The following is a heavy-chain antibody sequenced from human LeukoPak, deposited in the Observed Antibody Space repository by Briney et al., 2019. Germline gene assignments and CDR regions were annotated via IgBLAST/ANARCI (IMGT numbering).Heavy chain of an antibody. CDR3: AREKGSKWPPTY. CDR2: IIPIFGTA. J-gene: IGHJ4*02. D-gene: IGHD5-12*01. Sequence: ASVKVSCKASGGTFSSYAISWVRQAPGQGLEWMGGIIPIFGTANYAQKFQGRVTITADESTSTAYMELSSLRSEDTAVYYCAREKGSKWPPTYWGQGTLVTVSS. V-gene: IGHV1-69*13. CDR1: GGTFSSYA.